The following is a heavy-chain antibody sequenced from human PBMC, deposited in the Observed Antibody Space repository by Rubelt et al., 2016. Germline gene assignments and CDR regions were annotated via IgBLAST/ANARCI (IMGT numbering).Heavy chain of an antibody. Sequence: QVQLVQSGAEVKKPGASVKVSCKASGYTFTGYYMHWVRQAPGQGLEWMGRINPNSGGTNCAKGFQGRVTMTRDTAISPAYMELGRLRSDDTAVYYCARRGTTGTPDPWGQGTLVTVSS. V-gene: IGHV1-2*06. CDR3: ARRGTTGTPDP. J-gene: IGHJ5*02. D-gene: IGHD1-1*01. CDR1: GYTFTGYY. CDR2: INPNSGGT.